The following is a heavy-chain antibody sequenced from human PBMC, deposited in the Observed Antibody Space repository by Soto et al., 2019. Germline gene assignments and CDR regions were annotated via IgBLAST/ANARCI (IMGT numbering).Heavy chain of an antibody. J-gene: IGHJ5*02. D-gene: IGHD3-10*01. V-gene: IGHV1-18*01. Sequence: QVQLVQSGAEVKKPGASVKVSCKASGYTFTSYGISWVRQAPGQGLEWMGWISAYNGNTNYAQKLQGRVTMTTDTSTSTAYMELRSLRSDDTAVYYWARDLSSDYYYAARWFDPWGQGTLVTVSS. CDR1: GYTFTSYG. CDR3: ARDLSSDYYYAARWFDP. CDR2: ISAYNGNT.